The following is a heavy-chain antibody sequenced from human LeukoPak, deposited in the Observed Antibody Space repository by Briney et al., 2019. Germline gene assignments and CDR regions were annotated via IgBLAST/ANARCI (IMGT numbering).Heavy chain of an antibody. D-gene: IGHD4-23*01. Sequence: ASVKVSCKASGYTFTGYYVHWVRQAPGQGLEWMGWINANSGGTNYAQKFQGRVTMTRDTSISTAYMELSRLRSDGTAVYFCARDQATVATPWWDHWGQGTLVTVSS. J-gene: IGHJ4*02. V-gene: IGHV1-2*02. CDR2: INANSGGT. CDR3: ARDQATVATPWWDH. CDR1: GYTFTGYY.